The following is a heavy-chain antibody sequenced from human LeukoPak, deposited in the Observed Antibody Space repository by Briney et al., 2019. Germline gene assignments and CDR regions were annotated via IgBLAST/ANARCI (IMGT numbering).Heavy chain of an antibody. Sequence: SQTLSFTCTVSGGSISSGDYYWSWIRQPPGKGLVWIGYIYYSGSTYYNPSLKSRVTISVDTSKNQFSLKLSSVTAADTAVYYCARFGRYYYYMDVWGKGTMVTVSS. D-gene: IGHD3-16*01. CDR1: GGSISSGDYY. CDR2: IYYSGST. V-gene: IGHV4-30-4*08. CDR3: ARFGRYYYYMDV. J-gene: IGHJ6*03.